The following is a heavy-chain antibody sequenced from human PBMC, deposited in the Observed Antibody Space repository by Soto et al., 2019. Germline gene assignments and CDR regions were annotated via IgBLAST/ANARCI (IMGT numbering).Heavy chain of an antibody. J-gene: IGHJ4*02. D-gene: IGHD5-12*01. CDR2: IDWADDK. Sequence: SGPTLVNPSQTLTLTCTFSGFSLSSREVGVGWIRQPPGKALEWLALIDWADDKYYSTSLKTRLTISKDTSKNQVVLTMTNVDPVDTATYYCARIHGPSGNYDLDYWGQGTLVTVSS. CDR1: GFSLSSREVG. V-gene: IGHV2-70*13. CDR3: ARIHGPSGNYDLDY.